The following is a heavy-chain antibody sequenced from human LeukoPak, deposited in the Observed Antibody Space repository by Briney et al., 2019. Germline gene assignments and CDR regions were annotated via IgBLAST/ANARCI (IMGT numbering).Heavy chain of an antibody. CDR2: IIPIFGTA. J-gene: IGHJ5*02. CDR1: GGTFSSYA. CDR3: AREDGNCGYYLSWFVP. V-gene: IGHV1-69*05. Sequence: SVKVSCKASGGTFSSYAISWVRQAPGQGLEWMGGIIPIFGTANYAQKFQGRVTITTDESTSTAYMELSSLRSEDTAVYYCAREDGNCGYYLSWFVPWGQGTLVSVSS. D-gene: IGHD5-12*01.